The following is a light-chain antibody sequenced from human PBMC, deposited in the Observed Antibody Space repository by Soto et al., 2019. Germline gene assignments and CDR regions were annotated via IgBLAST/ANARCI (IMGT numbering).Light chain of an antibody. Sequence: EIVLTQSPGSLSLSPGERATLSCRASQSVGTYLAWYQQKPGQAPRLLIYDASNRATGIAPRFRGSGSGTDFTLTISRLEPEDFAVYYCQQSRAFGQGTRLELK. J-gene: IGKJ5*01. CDR3: QQSRA. CDR1: QSVGTY. V-gene: IGKV3-11*01. CDR2: DAS.